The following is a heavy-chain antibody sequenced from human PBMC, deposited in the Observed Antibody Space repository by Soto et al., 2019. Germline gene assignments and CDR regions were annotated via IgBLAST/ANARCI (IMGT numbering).Heavy chain of an antibody. CDR3: AHRDYYDSSRDY. D-gene: IGHD3-22*01. V-gene: IGHV2-5*01. CDR1: GFSLTTSQVG. CDR2: VYWNDDK. J-gene: IGHJ4*02. Sequence: SGPTLVNPTQTLTLTCTFSGFSLTTSQVGVGWIRQPPGKALEWLAHVYWNDDKYYSLSLKSRLTITKDTSKSQVALTVTNMDPVDTATYYCAHRDYYDSSRDYWGQGTMVTVSS.